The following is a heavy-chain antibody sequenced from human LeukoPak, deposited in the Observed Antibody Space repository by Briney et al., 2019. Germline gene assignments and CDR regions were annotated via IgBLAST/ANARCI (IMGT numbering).Heavy chain of an antibody. J-gene: IGHJ4*02. V-gene: IGHV3-11*04. CDR3: ARDLLYDSSGYYYWTDSPPEGYFDY. D-gene: IGHD3-22*01. Sequence: GGSLRLSCAASGFTFSNYYMSWIRQAPGKGLEWISYISNSATIIHYADSVKGRFTISRDNAKNSVYLQMNSLRAEDTGVYYCARDLLYDSSGYYYWTDSPPEGYFDYWGQGTLVTVSS. CDR2: ISNSATII. CDR1: GFTFSNYY.